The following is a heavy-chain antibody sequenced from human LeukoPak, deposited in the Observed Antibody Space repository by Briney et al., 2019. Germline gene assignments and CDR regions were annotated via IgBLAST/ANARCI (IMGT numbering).Heavy chain of an antibody. J-gene: IGHJ4*02. D-gene: IGHD6-19*01. Sequence: ATVKVSCKAPGYSFTDYYMHWMRQAPGQGFEWVGWINPKNGATKYSQKFQGRVTLTRDASISAAYMELSRLMSDDTAVYYCTRGPSSGSFDYWGQGTLVTVPS. V-gene: IGHV1-2*02. CDR1: GYSFTDYY. CDR2: INPKNGAT. CDR3: TRGPSSGSFDY.